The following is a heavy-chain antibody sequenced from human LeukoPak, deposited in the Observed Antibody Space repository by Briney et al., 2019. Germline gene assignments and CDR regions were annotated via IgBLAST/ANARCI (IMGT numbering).Heavy chain of an antibody. CDR2: INSDESST. CDR1: GFTFSSYW. V-gene: IGHV3-74*01. D-gene: IGHD2-21*02. CDR3: ARATDFYYYYYMDV. J-gene: IGHJ6*03. Sequence: PGGSLRLSCAASGFTFSSYWMHWVRQAPGKGLVWVSRINSDESSTSYADSVKGRFTISRDNAKNTLYLQMNSLRAEDTAVYYCARATDFYYYYYMDVWGKGTTVTVSS.